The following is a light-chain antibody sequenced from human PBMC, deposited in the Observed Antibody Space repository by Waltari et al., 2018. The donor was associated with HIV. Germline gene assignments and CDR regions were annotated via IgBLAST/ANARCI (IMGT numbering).Light chain of an antibody. V-gene: IGKV4-1*01. Sequence: DIVMPQSPDSLTVFLGERATINCKSSPSVLYSSNNKNYLAWYQQKAGQPPKLLIYWASTRESGVPDRFSASGSGTDFSLTISSLQAEDVAVYYCQQYYSTPYTFGQGTKLEIK. J-gene: IGKJ2*01. CDR2: WAS. CDR3: QQYYSTPYT. CDR1: PSVLYSSNNKNY.